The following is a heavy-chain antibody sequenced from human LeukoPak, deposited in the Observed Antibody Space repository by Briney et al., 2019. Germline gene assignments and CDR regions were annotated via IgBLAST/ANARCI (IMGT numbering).Heavy chain of an antibody. Sequence: ASVKVSCKASGYTFTSYAMHWVRQAPGQRLEWMGWINAGNGNTKYSQKFQGRVTITRDTSASTAYMELSSLRSEDTAVYYCARGPLLWFGEFDYWGQGTLVTVSS. J-gene: IGHJ4*02. CDR3: ARGPLLWFGEFDY. CDR2: INAGNGNT. V-gene: IGHV1-3*01. D-gene: IGHD3-10*01. CDR1: GYTFTSYA.